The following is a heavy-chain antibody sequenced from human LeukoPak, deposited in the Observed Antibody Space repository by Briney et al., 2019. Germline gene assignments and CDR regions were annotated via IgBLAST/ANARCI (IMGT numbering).Heavy chain of an antibody. J-gene: IGHJ4*02. V-gene: IGHV1-46*01. D-gene: IGHD3-10*01. CDR2: INPSVGSA. Sequence: GASVKVSCKASGYTFTSYYMHWVRQAPGQGLEWMGIINPSVGSASSAQKFQGRVTMTGDTSTSTVYMELSSLRSDDTAVYYCARDYHGSGSLTTFDYWGQGTLVTVSS. CDR3: ARDYHGSGSLTTFDY. CDR1: GYTFTSYY.